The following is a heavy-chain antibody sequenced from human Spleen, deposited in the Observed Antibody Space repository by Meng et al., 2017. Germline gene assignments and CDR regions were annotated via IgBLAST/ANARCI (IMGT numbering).Heavy chain of an antibody. CDR3: ARGPTTMAHDFDY. CDR1: CGSFSHYY. D-gene: IGHD4-11*01. Sequence: QVPLQPGCAGCLTPPQTQSPTCVFSCGSFSHYYWSFIRQPPGKGLEWIGEINHSGSTNYNPSLESRATISVDTSQNNLSLKLSSVTAADSAVYYCARGPTTMAHDFDYWGQGTLVTVSS. CDR2: INHSGST. J-gene: IGHJ4*02. V-gene: IGHV4-34*01.